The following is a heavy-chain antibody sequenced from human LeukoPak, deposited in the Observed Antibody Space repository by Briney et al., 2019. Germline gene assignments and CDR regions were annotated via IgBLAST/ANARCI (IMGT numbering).Heavy chain of an antibody. CDR1: GYTFTSYG. CDR2: ISAYSGNT. CDR3: ARDLPQTDAFDI. V-gene: IGHV1-18*01. Sequence: ASVKVSCKASGYTFTSYGISWVRQAPGQGLEWMGWISAYSGNTNYAQKLQGRVTVTTDTSTSTAYMELRSLRSDDTAVYYCARDLPQTDAFDIWGQGTMVTVSS. J-gene: IGHJ3*02.